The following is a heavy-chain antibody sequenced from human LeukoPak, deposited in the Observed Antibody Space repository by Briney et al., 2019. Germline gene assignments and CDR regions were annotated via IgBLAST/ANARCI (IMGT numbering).Heavy chain of an antibody. D-gene: IGHD4-23*01. Sequence: GGSLRLSCAASGFTFSSYSMNWVRQAPGKGLEWVSSISSSSSYIYYADSVKGRFTISRDNAKNSLYLQMNSLKAEDTAVYYCARDRDDYGGNSYFDYWGQGTLVTVSS. CDR1: GFTFSSYS. J-gene: IGHJ4*02. V-gene: IGHV3-21*01. CDR3: ARDRDDYGGNSYFDY. CDR2: ISSSSSYI.